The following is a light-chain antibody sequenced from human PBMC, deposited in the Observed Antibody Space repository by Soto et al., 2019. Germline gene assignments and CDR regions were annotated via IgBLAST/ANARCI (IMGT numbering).Light chain of an antibody. CDR1: QRVSSH. V-gene: IGKV3-15*01. CDR2: AAS. CDR3: HQYNNWPWT. J-gene: IGKJ1*01. Sequence: TVMTQSPVILCVSPGDTATLSCRASQRVSSHLAWYQQKPGQAPRLLIYAASTRATGIPVRFSGSGSETEFTLTIRSLQSEDFALYYCHQYNNWPWTFGQGTKV.